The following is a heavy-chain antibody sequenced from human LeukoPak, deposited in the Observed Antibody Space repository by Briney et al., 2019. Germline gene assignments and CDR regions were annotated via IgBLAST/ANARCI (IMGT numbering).Heavy chain of an antibody. CDR3: TKPDCPSTSCYTLDY. Sequence: GGSLRLSCVASGFNFNNFTMRWVRQAPGKGLEWVSGISGSGDSTYYADSVKGRFTISRDNSKNTLYLQMNSLRVEDTAVYYCTKPDCPSTSCYTLDYWGQGILVTVSS. J-gene: IGHJ4*02. CDR1: GFNFNNFT. CDR2: ISGSGDST. D-gene: IGHD2-2*02. V-gene: IGHV3-23*01.